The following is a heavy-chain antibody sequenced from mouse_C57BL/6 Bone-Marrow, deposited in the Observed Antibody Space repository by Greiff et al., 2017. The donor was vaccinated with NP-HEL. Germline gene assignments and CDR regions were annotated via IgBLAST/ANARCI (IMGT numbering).Heavy chain of an antibody. Sequence: QVQLQQPGAELVKPGASVTMSCKASGYTFTSYWITWVKQRPGQGLEWIGDIYPGSGSTNYNEKFKSKATLTVATSSSTAYMQLSSLTSEDSAVYYCARSYDDYDWYFDVWGTGTTVTVSS. CDR1: GYTFTSYW. V-gene: IGHV1-55*01. CDR2: IYPGSGST. J-gene: IGHJ1*03. D-gene: IGHD2-3*01. CDR3: ARSYDDYDWYFDV.